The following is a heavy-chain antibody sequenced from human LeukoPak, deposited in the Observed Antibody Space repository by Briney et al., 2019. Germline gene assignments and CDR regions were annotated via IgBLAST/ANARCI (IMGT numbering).Heavy chain of an antibody. CDR3: ARLRPGGAFDI. CDR2: IYYSGST. CDR1: GDSISSYY. Sequence: SETLSLTCTVSGDSISSYYWSWIRQPPGKGLEWIGYIYYSGSTNYNPSLKSRVTISVDPSKNQFSLKLSSVTAADTAVYYCARLRPGGAFDIWGQGTMVTVPS. D-gene: IGHD3-16*01. V-gene: IGHV4-59*08. J-gene: IGHJ3*02.